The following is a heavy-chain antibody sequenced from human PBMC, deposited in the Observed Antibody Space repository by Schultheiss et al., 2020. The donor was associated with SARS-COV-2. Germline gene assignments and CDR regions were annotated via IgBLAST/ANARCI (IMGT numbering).Heavy chain of an antibody. D-gene: IGHD1-26*01. J-gene: IGHJ4*02. CDR1: GGSFSGYY. Sequence: SETLSLTCAVYGGSFSGYYWSWIRQPPGKGLEWIGYIYYSGSTYYNPSLKSRVTISVDTSKNQFSLKLSSVTAADTAVYYCARRGDGGRYDYFDYWGQGTLVTVSS. CDR2: IYYSGST. CDR3: ARRGDGGRYDYFDY. V-gene: IGHV4-34*01.